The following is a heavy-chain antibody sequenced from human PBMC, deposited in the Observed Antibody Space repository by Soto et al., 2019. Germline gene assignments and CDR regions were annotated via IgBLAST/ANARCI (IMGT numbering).Heavy chain of an antibody. D-gene: IGHD2-21*02. V-gene: IGHV4-31*03. Sequence: SATLSLTYTVVGRSCCSGVYYWTWILQHPGKGLEWIGYIYYSGSTYYNPSLKSRVTISVDTSKNQFSLKLSSVTAADTAVYYCARVCGGDCHYGMDVWGQGTTVTVS. CDR2: IYYSGST. CDR3: ARVCGGDCHYGMDV. CDR1: GRSCCSGVYY. J-gene: IGHJ6*02.